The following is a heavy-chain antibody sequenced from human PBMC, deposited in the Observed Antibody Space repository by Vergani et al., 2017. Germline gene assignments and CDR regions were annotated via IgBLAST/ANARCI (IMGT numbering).Heavy chain of an antibody. V-gene: IGHV3-23*04. J-gene: IGHJ6*03. D-gene: IGHD2-2*01. CDR3: AKGLNGVGCSXTSCYRNYYYYMDV. CDR1: GFTFSSYA. Sequence: VQLVESGGGLVKPGGSLILSCAASGFTFSSYAMSWVRQAPGKGLEWVSAISGSGGSTYYADSVKGRFTISRDNSKNTLYLQMNSLRAEDTAVYYCAKGLNGVGCSXTSCYRNYYYYMDVWGKGTTVTVSS. CDR2: ISGSGGST.